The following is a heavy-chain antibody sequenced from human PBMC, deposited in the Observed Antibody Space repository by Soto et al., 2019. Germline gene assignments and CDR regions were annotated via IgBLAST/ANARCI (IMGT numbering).Heavy chain of an antibody. V-gene: IGHV3-7*03. D-gene: IGHD2-2*02. CDR1: GFTFSSYW. CDR2: IKQDGSEK. CDR3: ARDFRSIVVVPAAIFTSYYFDY. Sequence: PGGSLRLSCAVSGFTFSSYWMSWVRQAPGKGLEWVANIKQDGSEKYYVDSVKGRFTISRDNAKNSLYLQMNSLRAEDTAVYYCARDFRSIVVVPAAIFTSYYFDYWGQGTLVTVSS. J-gene: IGHJ4*02.